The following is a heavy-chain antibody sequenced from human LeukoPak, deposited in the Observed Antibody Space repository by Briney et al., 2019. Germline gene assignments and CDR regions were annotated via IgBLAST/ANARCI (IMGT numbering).Heavy chain of an antibody. CDR2: IYSGGST. V-gene: IGHV3-53*01. D-gene: IGHD6-13*01. Sequence: GGSLRLSCAASGFTVSSNYMSWVRQAPGKGLEWVSVIYSGGSTYYADSVKGRFTISRDNSKNTLYLQMNSLRAEDTAVYYCARDQHRIAPSNYYYYGMDVWGQGTTVTVSS. CDR3: ARDQHRIAPSNYYYYGMDV. J-gene: IGHJ6*02. CDR1: GFTVSSNY.